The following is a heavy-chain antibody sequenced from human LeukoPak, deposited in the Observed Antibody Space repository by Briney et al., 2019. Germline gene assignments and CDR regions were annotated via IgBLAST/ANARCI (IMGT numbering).Heavy chain of an antibody. CDR3: GRASGRHGSYYIDY. V-gene: IGHV6-1*01. J-gene: IGHJ4*02. CDR2: TYYRSKWYN. Sequence: SQTLSLTCAISGDSVSSNSVAWNWIRQSPSRGLEWLGRTYYRSKWYNDYAVSVKSRITINPDTSKNQFSLQLNSVTPEDTAVYYCGRASGRHGSYYIDYWGQGTLVTVSS. D-gene: IGHD5-24*01. CDR1: GDSVSSNSVA.